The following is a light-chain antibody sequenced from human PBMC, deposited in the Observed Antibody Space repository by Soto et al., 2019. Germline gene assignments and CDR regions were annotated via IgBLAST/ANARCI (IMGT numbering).Light chain of an antibody. V-gene: IGKV3D-20*02. CDR2: GAS. Sequence: EIVLTQSPGTLSLYTGERATLSCRASQSVSSSYLAWYQQKPGQAPRLLIYGASSRATGIPDRFSGSGSGTDFTLTISRLEPEDFAVYYCQQRSNWPITFGQVTRLEIK. J-gene: IGKJ5*01. CDR3: QQRSNWPIT. CDR1: QSVSSSY.